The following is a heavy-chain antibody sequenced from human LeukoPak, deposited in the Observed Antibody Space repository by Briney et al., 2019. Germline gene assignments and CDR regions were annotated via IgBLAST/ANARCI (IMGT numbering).Heavy chain of an antibody. D-gene: IGHD2-2*02. CDR2: VYYSATT. Sequence: SETLSLTCTVSGGSITGSTYYWGWIRHPPGKGREWIGNVYYSATTYYHPSLKTRVTISVDTSNNQFPLKLSSVTAADTPVYYWAGRGRAHIYHWFDPWGQGTLVTVSS. CDR1: GGSITGSTYY. V-gene: IGHV4-39*01. J-gene: IGHJ5*02. CDR3: AGRGRAHIYHWFDP.